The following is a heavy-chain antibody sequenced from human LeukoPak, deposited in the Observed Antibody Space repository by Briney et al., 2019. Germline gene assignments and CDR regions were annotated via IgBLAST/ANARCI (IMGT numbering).Heavy chain of an antibody. CDR3: ARDHSWNYVVGGNNWFDP. CDR2: ISTSSRTI. V-gene: IGHV3-48*01. J-gene: IGHJ5*02. CDR1: GFNFSSYS. Sequence: GGSLRLSCAASGFNFSSYSMNWVRQAPGKGLEWVSYISTSSRTIYYADSVKGRFTISRDNAKNSLFLQMNSLRAEDTAVYYCARDHSWNYVVGGNNWFDPWGQGTLVTVSS. D-gene: IGHD1-7*01.